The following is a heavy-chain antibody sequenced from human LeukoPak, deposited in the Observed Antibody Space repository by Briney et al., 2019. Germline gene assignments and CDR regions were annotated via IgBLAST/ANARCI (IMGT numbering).Heavy chain of an antibody. D-gene: IGHD3-22*01. V-gene: IGHV3-20*04. CDR2: INWNGAWT. J-gene: IGHJ5*02. CDR3: AGYYYDSSRGFDL. CDR1: GFKFDDYG. Sequence: GGSLRLSCAASGFKFDDYGMSWVRQAPGKGLGWVCDINWNGAWTGYADSVKGRFTISRDNAKDSLYLQMNSLRAEDTALYYCAGYYYDSSRGFDLWGQGTLVTVS.